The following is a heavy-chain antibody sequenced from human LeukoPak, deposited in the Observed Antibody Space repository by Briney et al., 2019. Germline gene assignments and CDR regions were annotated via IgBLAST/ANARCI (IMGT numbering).Heavy chain of an antibody. J-gene: IGHJ3*02. CDR1: GYTFTSYY. D-gene: IGHD3-22*01. V-gene: IGHV1-46*03. CDR2: TNPSGGST. Sequence: ASVKVSCKASGYTFTSYYMHWVRQAPGQGLEWMGITNPSGGSTSYAQKFQGRVTMTRDMSTSTVYMELSSLRPEDSAVHYCAGFFYDNSGDAFDIWGQGTMVTVSS. CDR3: AGFFYDNSGDAFDI.